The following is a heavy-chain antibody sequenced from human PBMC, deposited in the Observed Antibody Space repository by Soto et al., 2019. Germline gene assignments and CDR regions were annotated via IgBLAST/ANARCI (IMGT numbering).Heavy chain of an antibody. V-gene: IGHV4-39*01. J-gene: IGHJ4*02. CDR2: IYYSGST. CDR3: ARQVSAAGTYY. D-gene: IGHD6-13*01. CDR1: GGSISSSSYY. Sequence: QLQLQESGPGLVKPSETLSLTCTVSGGSISSSSYYLGWIRQPPGKGLEWIGSIYYSGSTYYNPSLKSRVTISVDTSKNQFSLKLSSVTAADTAVYYCARQVSAAGTYYWGQGTLVTVSS.